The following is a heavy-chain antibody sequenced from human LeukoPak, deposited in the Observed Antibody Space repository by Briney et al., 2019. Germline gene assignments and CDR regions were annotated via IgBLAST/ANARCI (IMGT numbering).Heavy chain of an antibody. CDR1: GYTFTGYY. Sequence: GASVKVSRKASGYTFTGYYMHWVRQAPGQGLAWMGWINPNSGGTNYAQKFQGRVTMTRDTSISTAYMELSRLRSDDTAVYYCARALYYTPLHYWGQGTLVTVSS. CDR2: INPNSGGT. CDR3: ARALYYTPLHY. V-gene: IGHV1-2*02. D-gene: IGHD3-10*01. J-gene: IGHJ4*02.